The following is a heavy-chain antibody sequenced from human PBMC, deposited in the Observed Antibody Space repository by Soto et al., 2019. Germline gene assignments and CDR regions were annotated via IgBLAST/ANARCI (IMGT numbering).Heavy chain of an antibody. V-gene: IGHV6-1*01. J-gene: IGHJ4*02. CDR3: ARVRYCTGGTCYIPFDY. CDR2: TYYRSKWYN. CDR1: GDSVSSNSAA. Sequence: QVQLQQSGPGLVKPSQTLSLTCAISGDSVSSNSAAWNWIRQSPSRGLEWLGRTYYRSKWYNDYAVSVKSRITINPDTSKNHFSLQLNSVTPEDTAVYYCARVRYCTGGTCYIPFDYWCQGTLVTVSS. D-gene: IGHD2-15*01.